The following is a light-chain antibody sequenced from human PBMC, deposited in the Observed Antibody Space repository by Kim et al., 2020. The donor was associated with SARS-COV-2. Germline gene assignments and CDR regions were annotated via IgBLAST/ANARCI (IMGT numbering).Light chain of an antibody. Sequence: IQMTQSPSTLSASVGDRVTITCRASQSISYCLAWYQQKPGKAPKLLIYRASSLESGVPSRFSGGGSGTEFTLTISSLQPDDFATYYCHKYNVNSRTFGQEAKVDSK. CDR2: RAS. CDR1: QSISYC. CDR3: HKYNVNSRT. V-gene: IGKV1-5*03. J-gene: IGKJ1*01.